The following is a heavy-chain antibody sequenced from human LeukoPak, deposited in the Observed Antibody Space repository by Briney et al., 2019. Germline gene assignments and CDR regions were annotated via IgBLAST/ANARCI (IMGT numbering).Heavy chain of an antibody. V-gene: IGHV3-11*04. Sequence: PGGSLRLSCAASGFTFSDYYMSWIRQAPGKGLEWVSYISSSGSTIYYADSVKGRFTISRDNAKNSLYLQMNSLRAEDTAVYYCARVRAWLPKGSYYYYMDVWGKGTTVTVSS. CDR3: ARVRAWLPKGSYYYYMDV. J-gene: IGHJ6*03. CDR1: GFTFSDYY. D-gene: IGHD3-22*01. CDR2: ISSSGSTI.